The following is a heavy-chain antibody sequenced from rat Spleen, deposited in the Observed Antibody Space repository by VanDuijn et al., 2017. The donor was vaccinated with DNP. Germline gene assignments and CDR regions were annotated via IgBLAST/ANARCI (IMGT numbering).Heavy chain of an antibody. CDR1: GFTFNNYW. V-gene: IGHV5-31*01. J-gene: IGHJ2*01. CDR3: TRGGTYYFDY. CDR2: ITSSGGST. Sequence: EVQLVESGGGLVQPGRSLKLSCAASGFTFNNYWMTWIRQVPGKGLEWVASITSSGGSTYYPDSVKGRFTISRDNAKNTLYLQMDSLRSEDTATYYCTRGGTYYFDYWGQGVMVTVSS.